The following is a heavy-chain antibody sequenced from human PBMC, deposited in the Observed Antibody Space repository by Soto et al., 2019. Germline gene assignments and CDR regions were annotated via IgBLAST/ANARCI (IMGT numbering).Heavy chain of an antibody. Sequence: SETLSLTCGVYDGSFSSYYWSWIRQPPGKGLEWIGEINHSGSTNYNPSLKSRVTMSVDTSRNQFSLDLSSVTAADTGVYYCARERGWIWAPFDNWGQGTLVTVSS. CDR1: DGSFSSYY. J-gene: IGHJ4*02. V-gene: IGHV4-34*01. D-gene: IGHD2-2*03. CDR3: ARERGWIWAPFDN. CDR2: INHSGST.